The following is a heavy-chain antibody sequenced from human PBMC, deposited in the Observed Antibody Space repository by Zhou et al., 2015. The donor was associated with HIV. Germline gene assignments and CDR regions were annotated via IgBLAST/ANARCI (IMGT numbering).Heavy chain of an antibody. CDR1: GGTFSSYA. CDR3: ARERSPFGVVIIPVWARVKNWFDP. D-gene: IGHD3-3*01. J-gene: IGHJ5*02. Sequence: QVQLVQSGAEVKKPGSSVKVSCKASGGTFSSYAISWVRQAPGQGLEWMGGIISIFGTANYAQKFQGRVTITADESTSTAYMELSSLRSEDTAVYYCARERSPFGVVIIPVWARVKNWFDPWGQGTLVTVSS. CDR2: IISIFGTA. V-gene: IGHV1-69*01.